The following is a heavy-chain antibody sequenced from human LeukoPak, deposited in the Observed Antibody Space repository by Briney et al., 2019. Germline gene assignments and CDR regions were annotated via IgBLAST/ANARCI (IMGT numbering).Heavy chain of an antibody. V-gene: IGHV3-48*01. D-gene: IGHD2/OR15-2a*01. CDR1: GFTFSSYS. Sequence: GGSLRLSCAASGFTFSSYSMNWVRQAPGKGLEWVSYISSSSTIYYADSVKGRFTISRDNAKNSLYLQMNSLRAEDTAVYYCAKDRSDNSTWYVGSHWGQGTLVTVSS. J-gene: IGHJ4*02. CDR3: AKDRSDNSTWYVGSH. CDR2: ISSSSTI.